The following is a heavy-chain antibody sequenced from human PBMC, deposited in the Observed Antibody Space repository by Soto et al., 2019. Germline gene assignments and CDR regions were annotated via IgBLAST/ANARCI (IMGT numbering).Heavy chain of an antibody. D-gene: IGHD2-21*02. V-gene: IGHV3-23*01. CDR2: ISSSGYST. J-gene: IGHJ4*02. Sequence: AGGSLRLSCAASGFTFNNYAMSWVRQAPGKGLEWVSAISSSGYSTYYADSVKGRFTISRDNSKNTVYLQMNNLRAEDTAVYYYAKGSVVVAAKFDSWGQGTLVTVSS. CDR3: AKGSVVVAAKFDS. CDR1: GFTFNNYA.